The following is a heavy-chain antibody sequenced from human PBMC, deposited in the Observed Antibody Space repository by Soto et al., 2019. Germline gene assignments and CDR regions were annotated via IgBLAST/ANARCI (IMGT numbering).Heavy chain of an antibody. CDR1: GSSISSGGYS. CDR2: IYHSGST. J-gene: IGHJ5*02. V-gene: IGHV4-30-2*01. D-gene: IGHD1-7*01. CDR3: ARVEYNWNYWWFDP. Sequence: SETLSLTCAVSGSSISSGGYSWSWIRQPPGKGLEWIGYIYHSGSTYYNPSLKSRVTISVDRSKNQFSLKLSSVTAADTAVYYCARVEYNWNYWWFDPWGQGTLVTVSS.